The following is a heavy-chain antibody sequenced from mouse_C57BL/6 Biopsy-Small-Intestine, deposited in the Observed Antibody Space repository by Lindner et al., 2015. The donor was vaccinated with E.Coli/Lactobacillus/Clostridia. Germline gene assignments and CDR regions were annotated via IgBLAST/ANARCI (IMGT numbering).Heavy chain of an antibody. CDR1: GYNFNRYV. D-gene: IGHD1-1*02. CDR3: AFQVVIRGYLDY. Sequence: SVKVSCKPSGYNFNRYVMHWVRPGPGQRLEWMGWINAENGNTEYLQKFQGRLTITRDTSATTVYMEMSSLRSEDTAVYYCAFQVVIRGYLDYWGPGTLVTVSS. V-gene: IGHV14-4*02. CDR2: INAENGNT. J-gene: IGHJ4*01.